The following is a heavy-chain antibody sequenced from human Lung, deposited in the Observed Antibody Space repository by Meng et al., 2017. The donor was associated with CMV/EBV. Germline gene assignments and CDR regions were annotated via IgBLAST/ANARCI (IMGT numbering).Heavy chain of an antibody. CDR2: ISFDASNT. D-gene: IGHD1-26*01. CDR1: GFSISPYA. CDR3: ARDAVVGPTSRSGICYFDQ. J-gene: IGHJ4*02. Sequence: GESLKISCAASGFSISPYAMQWVRQAPGKGLEWVAVISFDASNTRYADSVKGRFAISRDNSMDTPYLQMNSLKTEDTAVYYCARDAVVGPTSRSGICYFDQWGQGTLVTVSS. V-gene: IGHV3-30*01.